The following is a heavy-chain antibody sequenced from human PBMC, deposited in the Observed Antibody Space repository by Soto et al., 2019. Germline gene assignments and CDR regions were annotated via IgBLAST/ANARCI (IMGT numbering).Heavy chain of an antibody. CDR3: ATDRYSKAARHGMDV. J-gene: IGHJ6*02. D-gene: IGHD6-6*01. CDR2: ISYDGSNK. CDR1: GLNISSYS. V-gene: IGHV3-30*14. Sequence: GRSKIVSCASAGLNISSYSMHLIRQKQGKGLEWVAVISYDGSNKYYADSVKGRFTISRDNAKNTLYLQMNSLRAEDTAVYYCATDRYSKAARHGMDVWGQGTTVTVSS.